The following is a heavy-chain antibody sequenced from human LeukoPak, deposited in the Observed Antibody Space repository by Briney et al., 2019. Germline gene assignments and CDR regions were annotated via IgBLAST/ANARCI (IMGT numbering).Heavy chain of an antibody. CDR1: GFTFSSYA. Sequence: PGRSLRLSCAASGFTFSSYAMHWVRQAPGQGLEWMGWINPNSGGTNYAQKFQGRVTMTRDTSISTAYMELSRLRSDDTAVYYCARRRRGSWYGRIDYWGQGTLVTVSS. J-gene: IGHJ4*02. V-gene: IGHV1-2*02. D-gene: IGHD6-13*01. CDR3: ARRRRGSWYGRIDY. CDR2: INPNSGGT.